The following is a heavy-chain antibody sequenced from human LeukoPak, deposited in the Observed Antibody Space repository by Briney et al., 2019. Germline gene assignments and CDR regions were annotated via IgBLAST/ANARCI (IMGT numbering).Heavy chain of an antibody. CDR3: ARGRVSSSTWYSTYYYYFYMDV. CDR1: GGSFSGYY. Sequence: SETLSLTCAVYGGSFSGYYWSWIRQPPGKGLEWIGEINHSGSTNYNPSLKSRVTISVDTSKNQFSLKLSSATAADTAVYFCARGRVSSSTWYSTYYYYFYMDVWGKGTTVTVSS. D-gene: IGHD6-13*01. J-gene: IGHJ6*03. V-gene: IGHV4-34*01. CDR2: INHSGST.